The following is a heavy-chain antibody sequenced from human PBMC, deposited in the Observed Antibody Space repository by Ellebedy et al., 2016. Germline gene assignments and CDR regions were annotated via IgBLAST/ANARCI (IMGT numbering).Heavy chain of an antibody. J-gene: IGHJ5*02. CDR1: GGSISSYY. V-gene: IGHV4-59*08. Sequence: SETLSLTCTVSGGSISSYYWSWIRQPPGKGLEWIGYIYYSGSTNYNPSLKSRVTISVDTSKNQFSLKLSSVTAADTAVYYCARHPDYYGSGSGWFDPWGQGTLVTVSS. D-gene: IGHD3-10*01. CDR2: IYYSGST. CDR3: ARHPDYYGSGSGWFDP.